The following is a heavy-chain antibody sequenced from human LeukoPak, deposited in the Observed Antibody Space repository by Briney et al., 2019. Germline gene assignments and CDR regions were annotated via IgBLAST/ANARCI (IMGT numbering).Heavy chain of an antibody. J-gene: IGHJ5*02. CDR2: ISGNTSYI. D-gene: IGHD1-14*01. Sequence: GGSLRLSCVASGFSLFSYSINWVRQAPGKGLEWVSSISGNTSYIYYADSVKGRFTISRDKAKNSLYLQMNSLSAEDTAMYYCAREEMGGTTRSGALTWGQGTLVTVSS. CDR3: AREEMGGTTRSGALT. CDR1: GFSLFSYS. V-gene: IGHV3-21*01.